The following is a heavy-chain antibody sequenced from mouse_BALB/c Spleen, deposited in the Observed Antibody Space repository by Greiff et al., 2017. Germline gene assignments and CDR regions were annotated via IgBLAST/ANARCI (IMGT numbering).Heavy chain of an antibody. CDR1: GFTFSNYW. CDR3: TREVRGWFAY. J-gene: IGHJ3*01. Sequence: EVMLVESGGGLVQPGGSMKLSCVASGFTFSNYWMNWVRQSPEKGLEWVAEIRLKSNNYATHYAESVKGRFTISRDDSKSSVYLQMNNLRAEDTGIYYCTREVRGWFAYWGQGTLVTVSA. V-gene: IGHV6-6*02. D-gene: IGHD2-14*01. CDR2: IRLKSNNYAT.